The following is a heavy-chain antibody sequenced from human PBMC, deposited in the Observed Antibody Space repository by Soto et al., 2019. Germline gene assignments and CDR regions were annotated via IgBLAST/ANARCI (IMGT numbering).Heavy chain of an antibody. CDR3: ARGRKVAGYDFWSGYSSQYAFDS. J-gene: IGHJ3*02. CDR1: GYTFTSYD. D-gene: IGHD3-3*01. CDR2: MNPDSGNT. Sequence: GASVKVSCKASGYTFTSYDINWVRQATGQGLEWMGWMNPDSGNTGYAQKFQGRVTMTRNTSISTAYMELSSLRSEDTAVYYCARGRKVAGYDFWSGYSSQYAFDSWGQGTMVTVSS. V-gene: IGHV1-8*01.